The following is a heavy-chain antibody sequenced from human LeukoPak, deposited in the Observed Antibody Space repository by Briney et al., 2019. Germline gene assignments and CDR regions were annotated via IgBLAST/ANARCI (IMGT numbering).Heavy chain of an antibody. CDR1: GYTFTSYY. Sequence: ASVKVSCRASGYTFTSYYMHWVRQAPGQGLEWMGIINPSGGSTSYAQKFQGRVTMTRDTSTSTVYMELSSLRSEDTAVYYCARDRSHYYDSSPHFDYWGQGTLVTVSS. CDR2: INPSGGST. V-gene: IGHV1-46*01. D-gene: IGHD3-22*01. CDR3: ARDRSHYYDSSPHFDY. J-gene: IGHJ4*02.